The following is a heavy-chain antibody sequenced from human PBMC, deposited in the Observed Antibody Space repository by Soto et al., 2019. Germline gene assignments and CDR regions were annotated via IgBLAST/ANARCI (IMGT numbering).Heavy chain of an antibody. CDR1: GGSISSYY. V-gene: IGHV4-59*08. Sequence: PSETLSLTCTVSGGSISSYYWSWIRQPPGKGLEWIGYIYYSGSTNYNPSLKSRVTISVDTSTNQFSLKLTSVTAADTAVYYCTRHEGGAAADRPLDYWGQGTLVTAPQ. CDR3: TRHEGGAAADRPLDY. J-gene: IGHJ4*02. CDR2: IYYSGST. D-gene: IGHD6-13*01.